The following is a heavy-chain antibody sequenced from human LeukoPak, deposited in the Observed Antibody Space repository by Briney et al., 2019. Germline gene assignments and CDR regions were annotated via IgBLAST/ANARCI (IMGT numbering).Heavy chain of an antibody. J-gene: IGHJ6*02. Sequence: VASVKVSCKASGYTFTSYAMHWVRQAPGQRLEWMGWINAGNGNTKYSQKFQGRVTITRDTSASTAYMELSSLRSEDTAVYYCARDLVGYRSGGSCPHYGMDVWGQGTTVTVSS. CDR1: GYTFTSYA. CDR2: INAGNGNT. V-gene: IGHV1-3*01. CDR3: ARDLVGYRSGGSCPHYGMDV. D-gene: IGHD2-15*01.